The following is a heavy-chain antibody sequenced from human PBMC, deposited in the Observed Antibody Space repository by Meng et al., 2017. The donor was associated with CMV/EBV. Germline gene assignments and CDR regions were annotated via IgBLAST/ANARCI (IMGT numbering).Heavy chain of an antibody. CDR3: ARAEGEYQLQPYYYGMDV. CDR2: IYSGGST. V-gene: IGHV3-66*02. D-gene: IGHD2-2*01. CDR1: GFTVSSNY. Sequence: GESLKISCAASGFTVSSNYMSWVRQAPGTGLEWVSVIYSGGSTYYADSVKGRFTISRDNSKNTLYLQMNSLRAEDTAVYYCARAEGEYQLQPYYYGMDVWGQGTTVTVSS. J-gene: IGHJ6*02.